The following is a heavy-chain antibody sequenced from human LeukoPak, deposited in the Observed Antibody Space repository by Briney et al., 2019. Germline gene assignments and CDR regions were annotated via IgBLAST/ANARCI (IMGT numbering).Heavy chain of an antibody. Sequence: GRSLRLSCAASGFTFSSYGMHWVRQAPGKGLEWVAVISYDGSNKYYVDSVKGRFTISRDNSKNTLYLQMNSLRAEDTAVYYCARDSDTAMVDYWGQGTLVTVSS. J-gene: IGHJ4*02. D-gene: IGHD5-18*01. CDR1: GFTFSSYG. CDR3: ARDSDTAMVDY. CDR2: ISYDGSNK. V-gene: IGHV3-30*03.